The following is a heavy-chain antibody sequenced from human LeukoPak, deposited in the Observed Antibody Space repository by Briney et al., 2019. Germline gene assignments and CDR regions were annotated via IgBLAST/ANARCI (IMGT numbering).Heavy chain of an antibody. CDR3: AREGAKNCGGDCSVDY. J-gene: IGHJ4*02. CDR1: GFTFSDYY. V-gene: IGHV3-11*04. D-gene: IGHD2-21*02. CDR2: MSSSASTT. Sequence: PGGSLRLSCAASGFTFSDYYMSWIRQAPGKGLEWVSYMSSSASTTYYANSVKGRFTISRDNAKNSLYLQMNSLRAEDTAVYYCAREGAKNCGGDCSVDYWGQGTLVTVSS.